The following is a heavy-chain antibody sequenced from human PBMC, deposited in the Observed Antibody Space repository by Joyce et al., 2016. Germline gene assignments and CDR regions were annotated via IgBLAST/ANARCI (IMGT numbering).Heavy chain of an antibody. D-gene: IGHD3-10*01. Sequence: EVQLVESGGGLVQPGGSLRLSCAASGFIFSNYTMKWVRQAPGKGLGWVSHISRSSRTIYYADSVKGRFTISRDNAKNSLYLQMNSLRAEDTAVYYCARKKYYGSGSYYKYYYYAMDVWGQGTTVTVSS. V-gene: IGHV3-48*04. J-gene: IGHJ6*02. CDR2: ISRSSRTI. CDR3: ARKKYYGSGSYYKYYYYAMDV. CDR1: GFIFSNYT.